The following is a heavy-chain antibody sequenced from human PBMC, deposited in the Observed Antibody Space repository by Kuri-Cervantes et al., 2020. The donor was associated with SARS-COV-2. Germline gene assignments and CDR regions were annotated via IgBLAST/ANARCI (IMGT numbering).Heavy chain of an antibody. CDR3: ARDKSDWDNYNFAMDL. CDR1: GFTFGDHA. V-gene: IGHV3-23*01. J-gene: IGHJ6*02. Sequence: GGSLRLSCAASGFTFGDHAMVWVRQAPGKGLEWVSAISGPGGSTYYADSVKDRFTISRDNSKKTLSLQMNSLRVEDTAVYFCARDKSDWDNYNFAMDLWGQGTTVTVSS. D-gene: IGHD2-21*01. CDR2: ISGPGGST.